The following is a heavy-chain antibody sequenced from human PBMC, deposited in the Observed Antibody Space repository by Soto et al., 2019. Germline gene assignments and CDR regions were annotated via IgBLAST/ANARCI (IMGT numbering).Heavy chain of an antibody. D-gene: IGHD3-10*01. V-gene: IGHV4-4*02. CDR2: IFHDGTA. CDR3: ARLVYDTRLNYMYFDF. J-gene: IGHJ4*02. Sequence: SETLSLTCAVSGVSISSGNWWTWVRQTPQRGLEYIGKIFHDGTANYYPSFERRVAISVDTSKNQFSLKLTSATAADTAIYFCARLVYDTRLNYMYFDFWGQGALVTVSS. CDR1: GVSISSGNW.